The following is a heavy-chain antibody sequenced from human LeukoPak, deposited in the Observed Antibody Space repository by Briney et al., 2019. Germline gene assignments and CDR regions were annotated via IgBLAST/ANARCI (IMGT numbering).Heavy chain of an antibody. CDR2: IIPILGIA. J-gene: IGHJ4*02. CDR1: GGAFSSYA. D-gene: IGHD5-18*01. Sequence: GASVKVSCKASGGAFSSYAISWVRQAPGQGLEWMGRIIPILGIANYAQKFQGRVTITADKSTSTAYMELSSLRSEDTAVYYCARDIPKTVDTAMSGWGQGTLVTVSS. CDR3: ARDIPKTVDTAMSG. V-gene: IGHV1-69*04.